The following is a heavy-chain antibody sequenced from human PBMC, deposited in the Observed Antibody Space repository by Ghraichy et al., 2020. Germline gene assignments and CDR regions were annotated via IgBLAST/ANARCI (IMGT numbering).Heavy chain of an antibody. CDR2: VSSGGRNT. CDR3: AKEGVVVGGDAFDV. Sequence: GGSLRLSCAASGFTFSSHGMSWVRQAPGMGLEWVSAVSSGGRNTYYADPVKGRFTISRDNSQNTLYLQMNSLRTEDTAVYYCAKEGVVVGGDAFDVWSQGTMITVSS. CDR1: GFTFSSHG. V-gene: IGHV3-23*01. J-gene: IGHJ3*01. D-gene: IGHD2-21*01.